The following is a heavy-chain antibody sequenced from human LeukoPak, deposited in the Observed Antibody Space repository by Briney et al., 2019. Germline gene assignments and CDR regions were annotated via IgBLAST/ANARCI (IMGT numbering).Heavy chain of an antibody. CDR1: GFTFTLYW. V-gene: IGHV3-7*01. CDR3: ARAPKRYGGNAKEVFQDY. D-gene: IGHD4-23*01. Sequence: GGSLRLSCAGSGFTFTLYWMTWVRQAPGKGLEWVANINEDENEKYYLDSVKGRFTISRDNAKNSLYLQMNSLRAEDTAVYYCARAPKRYGGNAKEVFQDYWGQGTLVTVSS. J-gene: IGHJ4*02. CDR2: INEDENEK.